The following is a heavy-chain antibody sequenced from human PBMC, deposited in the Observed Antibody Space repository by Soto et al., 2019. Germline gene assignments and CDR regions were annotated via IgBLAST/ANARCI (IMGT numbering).Heavy chain of an antibody. J-gene: IGHJ4*02. CDR3: ERHGGVCFDT. V-gene: IGHV4-4*02. D-gene: IGHD2-8*02. CDR2: VADTGST. CDR1: SGSISSGTW. Sequence: QVQLQESGPGLVKPSGTISLTCVVSSGSISSGTWWSWVRQPPGKGLEWIGQVADTGSTIYNPSLRSRVTLSIDKATSQFSLSLSAVTPADTALYYCERHGGVCFDTWGQGTLVTVSA.